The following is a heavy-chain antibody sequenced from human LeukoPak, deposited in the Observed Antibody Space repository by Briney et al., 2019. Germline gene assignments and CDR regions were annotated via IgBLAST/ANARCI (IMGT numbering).Heavy chain of an antibody. CDR1: GLTFNKYA. Sequence: SGGSLRLSCAASGLTFNKYAMNWVRQAPGKGLEWLSTIVGNGDFTYYANSVKGRFTISRDNSKNTVFLQMTSLRAEDTALYYCARGKAPAPIKYCFCYMDVWGKGTTVTVSS. D-gene: IGHD2/OR15-2a*01. V-gene: IGHV3-23*01. CDR2: IVGNGDFT. J-gene: IGHJ6*03. CDR3: ARGKAPAPIKYCFCYMDV.